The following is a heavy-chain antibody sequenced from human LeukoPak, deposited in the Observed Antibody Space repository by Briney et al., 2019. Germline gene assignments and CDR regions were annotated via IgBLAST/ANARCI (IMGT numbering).Heavy chain of an antibody. V-gene: IGHV3-30-3*01. J-gene: IGHJ4*02. Sequence: GGSLRLSCAASGFTFSSYAMHWVRQAPGKGLEWVAVISYDGSNKYYADSVKGRFTISRDNSKNTLYLQMNSLRAEDTAVYYCARDKYSGSYLAFFDYWGQGTLVTVSS. D-gene: IGHD1-26*01. CDR2: ISYDGSNK. CDR3: ARDKYSGSYLAFFDY. CDR1: GFTFSSYA.